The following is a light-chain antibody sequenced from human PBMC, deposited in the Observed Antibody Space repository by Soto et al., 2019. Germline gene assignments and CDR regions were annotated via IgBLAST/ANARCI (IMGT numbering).Light chain of an antibody. J-gene: IGKJ1*01. CDR1: QRVSGGF. Sequence: DILFTQAPSTLSLSPGERATLYCGASQRVSGGFLAWYQQKPGVAPRLILYDTSFRATGIPDRLSGSGAGTDFTLTISRLDPEDFAVDYCQQYGSSPSFGQGTQVEIK. CDR3: QQYGSSPS. V-gene: IGKV3D-20*01. CDR2: DTS.